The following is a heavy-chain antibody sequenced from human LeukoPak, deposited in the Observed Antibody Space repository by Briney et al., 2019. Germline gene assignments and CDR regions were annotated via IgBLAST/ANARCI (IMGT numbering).Heavy chain of an antibody. Sequence: SETLSLTCTVSGGSISSDSYYWSWIRQPAGKGLEWIGRISTSGSTNYDPSLKSRVTMSVDTSKNQFSLELSSVTAADTAVYYCARSCFSSYFDNNGPTTCVYWGQGTLVTVSS. CDR1: GGSISSDSYY. D-gene: IGHD3-10*01. CDR3: ARSCFSSYFDNNGPTTCVY. V-gene: IGHV4-61*02. J-gene: IGHJ4*02. CDR2: ISTSGST.